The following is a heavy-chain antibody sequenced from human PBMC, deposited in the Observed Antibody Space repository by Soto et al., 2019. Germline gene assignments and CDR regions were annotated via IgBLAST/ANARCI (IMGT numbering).Heavy chain of an antibody. D-gene: IGHD6-13*01. Sequence: GASVKVSCKASGFTFTSSAVQWVRQARGQRLEWIGWIVVGSGNTNYAQKFQERVTITRDMSTSTAYMGLSSLRSEDTAVYYCAATPYSSSWYDNFDYWGQGTLVTVSS. CDR2: IVVGSGNT. CDR3: AATPYSSSWYDNFDY. CDR1: GFTFTSSA. J-gene: IGHJ4*02. V-gene: IGHV1-58*01.